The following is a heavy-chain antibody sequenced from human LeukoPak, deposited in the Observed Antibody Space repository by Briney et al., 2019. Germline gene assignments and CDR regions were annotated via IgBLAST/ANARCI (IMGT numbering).Heavy chain of an antibody. D-gene: IGHD5-24*01. CDR3: ARGSVEGVFDI. Sequence: GGSLRLSCAVSGFTFSSYSTNWVRQAPGKGLEWVSSISSSSSYIYYADSVKGRFTISRDNAKNSLYLQMNSLRADDTAVYYCARGSVEGVFDIWGLGTMVTVSS. CDR1: GFTFSSYS. J-gene: IGHJ3*02. V-gene: IGHV3-21*01. CDR2: ISSSSSYI.